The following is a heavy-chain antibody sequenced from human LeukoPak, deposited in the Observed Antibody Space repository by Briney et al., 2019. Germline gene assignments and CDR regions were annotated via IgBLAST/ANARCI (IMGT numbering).Heavy chain of an antibody. CDR2: ISAYNGNT. J-gene: IGHJ4*02. D-gene: IGHD1-26*01. CDR3: ARSGSYDAFDY. CDR1: GYTFTSYG. V-gene: IGHV1-18*01. Sequence: ASVKVSCKASGYTFTSYGISWVRQAPGQGLEWMGWISAYNGNTNYAQKLQGRVTITADKSTRTAYMELSSLRSEDTAVYYCARSGSYDAFDYWGQGTLVTVSS.